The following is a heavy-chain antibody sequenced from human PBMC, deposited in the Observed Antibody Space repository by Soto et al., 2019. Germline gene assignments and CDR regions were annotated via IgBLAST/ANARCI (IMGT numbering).Heavy chain of an antibody. Sequence: EVQLVESGGGLIQPGGSLRLSCEASGFTFSSNDMNWVRQAPGKGLEWVSLIWTSGSTAYADSVKGRFTISRDNSKSALYLHMSSLRAEDTAVYYCATRSLLRVAPWGQGTMVTVSS. CDR3: ATRSLLRVAP. D-gene: IGHD3-16*01. J-gene: IGHJ3*01. V-gene: IGHV3-53*01. CDR1: GFTFSSND. CDR2: IWTSGST.